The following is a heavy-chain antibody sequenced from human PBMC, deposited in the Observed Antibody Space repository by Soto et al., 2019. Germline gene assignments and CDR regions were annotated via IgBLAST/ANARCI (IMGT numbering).Heavy chain of an antibody. CDR2: INHSGST. D-gene: IGHD3-22*01. CDR3: ARGLDYYDSSGPLDY. J-gene: IGHJ4*02. Sequence: SETLSLTCAVYGGSFSGYYWSWIRQPPGKGLEWIGEINHSGSTNYNPSLKSRVTISVDTSKNQFSLKLSSVTAADTAVYYCARGLDYYDSSGPLDYWGQGTLVTVSS. CDR1: GGSFSGYY. V-gene: IGHV4-34*01.